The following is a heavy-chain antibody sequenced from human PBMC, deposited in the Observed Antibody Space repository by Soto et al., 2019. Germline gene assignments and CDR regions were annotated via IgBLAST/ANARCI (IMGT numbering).Heavy chain of an antibody. V-gene: IGHV3-30*18. D-gene: IGHD3-3*01. CDR1: GFIFSRHG. CDR2: TSYDGSNT. J-gene: IGHJ6*02. CDR3: AKERGSYDIWGGTQRYYAMDV. Sequence: QGQLVESGGGVVQPGTSLRLSCAASGFIFSRHGMHWVRQAPGKGLEWVAFTSYDGSNTYYADSVKGRFTISRDNPKNTLFLQMNSPRPNETALYFCAKERGSYDIWGGTQRYYAMDVWGQGATVTVSS.